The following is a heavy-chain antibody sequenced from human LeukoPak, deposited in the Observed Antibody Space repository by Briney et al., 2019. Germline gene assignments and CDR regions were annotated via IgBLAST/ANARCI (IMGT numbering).Heavy chain of an antibody. D-gene: IGHD1-1*01. CDR3: AKIWDDEDY. J-gene: IGHJ4*02. CDR1: GFTFSSYG. Sequence: GGSLRLSCAASGFTFSSYGMQWVRQAPGKGLEWVAVIWYDGSNKYYADSVKGRFTISRDNSKNRLYLQMNSLRAEDTAVYYCAKIWDDEDYWGQGTLVTVSS. CDR2: IWYDGSNK. V-gene: IGHV3-33*06.